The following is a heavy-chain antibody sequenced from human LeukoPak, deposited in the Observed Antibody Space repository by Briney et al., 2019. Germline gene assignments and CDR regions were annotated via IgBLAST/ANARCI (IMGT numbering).Heavy chain of an antibody. CDR3: ANPTGPAAGTLPGY. D-gene: IGHD6-13*01. CDR1: GFTFSSYG. J-gene: IGHJ4*02. V-gene: IGHV3-30*18. Sequence: GGSLRLSCAASGFTFSSYGMHWVRQAPGKGLEWVAVISYDGSNKYYADSVKGRFTISRDNSKNTLYLQMNSLRAEDTAVYYCANPTGPAAGTLPGYWSQGTLVTVSS. CDR2: ISYDGSNK.